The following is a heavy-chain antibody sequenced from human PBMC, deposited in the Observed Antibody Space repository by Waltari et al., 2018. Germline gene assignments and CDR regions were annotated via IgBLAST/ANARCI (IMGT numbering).Heavy chain of an antibody. CDR2: ISYDGTNK. D-gene: IGHD2-21*02. Sequence: QVQLVESGGGVVQPGGSLRLSCAASGPSFSSYGMHWVRQAPGKGLAWVASISYDGTNKYYEDSVQGRFTISRDNSKNSLYLQMSSLTAEDTAVYFCAKEHGDDSGDYWGQGTLVTVSS. CDR3: AKEHGDDSGDY. CDR1: GPSFSSYG. J-gene: IGHJ4*02. V-gene: IGHV3-30*18.